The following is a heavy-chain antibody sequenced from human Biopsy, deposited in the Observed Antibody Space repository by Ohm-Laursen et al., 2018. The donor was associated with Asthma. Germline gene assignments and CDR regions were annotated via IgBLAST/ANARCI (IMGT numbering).Heavy chain of an antibody. D-gene: IGHD2-21*02. CDR1: GDSIDSGDYS. Sequence: TLSLTCVVSGDSIDSGDYSWTWIRQSPGVGLEWIGYIYRNGDTYYNPTLKNRVTISIDRSKSQFSLRLRSVTAADTAVYYCARGWNCGGDCYSLDSWGQGTLVTVSS. J-gene: IGHJ4*02. CDR3: ARGWNCGGDCYSLDS. CDR2: IYRNGDT. V-gene: IGHV4-30-2*06.